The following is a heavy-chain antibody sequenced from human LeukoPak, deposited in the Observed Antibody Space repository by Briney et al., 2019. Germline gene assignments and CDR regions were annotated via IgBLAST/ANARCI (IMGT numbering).Heavy chain of an antibody. Sequence: PSETLSLTCSVSGGSISSSTYYWGWIRQPPGKGLEWIGSIYYSGSTYYNPSLKSRVTISVDTSKNQFSLKLTSVTAADTAVYYCAKDLTAYDTTVDYWGQGTLVTVSS. CDR2: IYYSGST. V-gene: IGHV4-39*02. CDR3: AKDLTAYDTTVDY. CDR1: GGSISSSTYY. D-gene: IGHD3-22*01. J-gene: IGHJ4*02.